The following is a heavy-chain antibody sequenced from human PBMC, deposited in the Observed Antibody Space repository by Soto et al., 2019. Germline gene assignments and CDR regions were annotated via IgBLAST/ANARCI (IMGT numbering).Heavy chain of an antibody. CDR2: ISGSGGST. Sequence: GGSLRLSCAASGFPFSSYAMSWVRQATGKGLEWVSAISGSGGSTYYADSVKGGFTISRDNSKNTLYLQMNSLRAEDTAVYYCAKSAGPDAPKYYFDYWGQGTLVTVSS. CDR1: GFPFSSYA. V-gene: IGHV3-23*01. D-gene: IGHD6-19*01. CDR3: AKSAGPDAPKYYFDY. J-gene: IGHJ4*02.